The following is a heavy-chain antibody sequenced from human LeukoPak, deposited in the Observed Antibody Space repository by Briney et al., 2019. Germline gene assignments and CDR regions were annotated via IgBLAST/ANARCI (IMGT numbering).Heavy chain of an antibody. V-gene: IGHV3-23*01. CDR1: GFTFNNYY. Sequence: GGSLRLSCAASGFTFNNYYMTWVRQAPGKGLEWVSTIHGTDGTTYYADFVKGRFTISRDNSKNTLSLQMNNLRTEDTAKYYCVKDRSVVRGEYFDLWGQGTLVTVSS. J-gene: IGHJ4*02. CDR2: IHGTDGTT. CDR3: VKDRSVVRGEYFDL. D-gene: IGHD3-10*01.